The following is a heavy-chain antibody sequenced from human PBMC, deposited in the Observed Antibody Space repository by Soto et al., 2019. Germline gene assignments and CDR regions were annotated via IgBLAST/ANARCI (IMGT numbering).Heavy chain of an antibody. CDR2: IYYSGSA. D-gene: IGHD1-26*01. CDR1: GGSMSSGHYY. V-gene: IGHV4-39*01. J-gene: IGHJ4*02. Sequence: QLQLQESGPGLVKPSETLSLTCTVSGGSMSSGHYYWGWIRQPPGKGLEWIGSIYYSGSAYYNPSLKSRVTISVDTSKSQFSLRLSSLTVADTAVYYCATRVGVHFDSWGQGTLVTVSS. CDR3: ATRVGVHFDS.